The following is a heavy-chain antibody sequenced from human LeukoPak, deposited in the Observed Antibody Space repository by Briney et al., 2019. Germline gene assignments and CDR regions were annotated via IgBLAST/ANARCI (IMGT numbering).Heavy chain of an antibody. CDR3: ARGLMMAVAGRGEFHY. D-gene: IGHD6-13*01. CDR2: IYYSGST. Sequence: PSGTLSLTCGVSGGSISRYYWSWIRQPPGKGLEWIGYIYYSGSTNYNPSLKSRVTIPVDTSKNQFSLKLSSVTAADTAVYYCARGLMMAVAGRGEFHYWGQGTLVTVSS. V-gene: IGHV4-59*01. CDR1: GGSISRYY. J-gene: IGHJ4*02.